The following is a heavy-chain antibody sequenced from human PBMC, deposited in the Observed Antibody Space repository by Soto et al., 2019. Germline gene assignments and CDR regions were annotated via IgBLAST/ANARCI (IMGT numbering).Heavy chain of an antibody. Sequence: SVKVSCKASGGTFSSYAISWVRQAPGQGLEWMGGIIPIFGTANYAQKFQGRVTITADESTSTAYMELSSLRSEDTAVYYCARDLDYYDSTNRRMYYYYYRMDVWGQGTTVTVSS. V-gene: IGHV1-69*13. CDR2: IIPIFGTA. D-gene: IGHD3-22*01. CDR1: GGTFSSYA. J-gene: IGHJ6*02. CDR3: ARDLDYYDSTNRRMYYYYYRMDV.